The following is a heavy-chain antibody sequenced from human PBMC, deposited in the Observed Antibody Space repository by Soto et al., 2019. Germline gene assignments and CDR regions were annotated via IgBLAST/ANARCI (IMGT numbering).Heavy chain of an antibody. CDR1: GGSFSSGGYY. CDR3: AGKVGGGAFDI. V-gene: IGHV4-31*03. D-gene: IGHD3-10*01. Sequence: QVQLQESGPGLVKPSQTLSLTCTVSGGSFSSGGYYWSWIRQHPGKGMEWIGYTDYSGNTYDNPSLKSRLITSIATSKNQFTLNLSSVTAADTAEYFCAGKVGGGAFDIWGQGTMSTVSS. CDR2: TDYSGNT. J-gene: IGHJ3*02.